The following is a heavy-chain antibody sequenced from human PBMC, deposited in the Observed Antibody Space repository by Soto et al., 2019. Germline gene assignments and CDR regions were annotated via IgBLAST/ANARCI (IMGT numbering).Heavy chain of an antibody. J-gene: IGHJ4*02. CDR1: GFTFSSYS. D-gene: IGHD3-22*01. CDR2: ISSSSSYI. Sequence: GGSLRLSCAASGFTFSSYSMNWVRQAPGKGLEWVSSISSSSSYIYYADSVKGRFTISRDNAKNSLYLQMNSLRAEDTAVYYCAREGTAYYYDSSGYPQKLAHFDYWGQGTLVTVSS. CDR3: AREGTAYYYDSSGYPQKLAHFDY. V-gene: IGHV3-21*01.